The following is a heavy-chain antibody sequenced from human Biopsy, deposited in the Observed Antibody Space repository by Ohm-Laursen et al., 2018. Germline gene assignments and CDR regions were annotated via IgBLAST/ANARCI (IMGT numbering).Heavy chain of an antibody. D-gene: IGHD5-12*01. V-gene: IGHV4-59*01. CDR2: IYYSGST. CDR1: GGSISNYY. J-gene: IGHJ3*02. Sequence: TLSLTCTVSGGSISNYYWSWIRQPAGKGLEWIGYIYYSGSTNYNPSLKSRVTISVDTSRNQFSLKLSSVTAADTAVYYCAGRPWPNAFDIWGQGTMVTVSS. CDR3: AGRPWPNAFDI.